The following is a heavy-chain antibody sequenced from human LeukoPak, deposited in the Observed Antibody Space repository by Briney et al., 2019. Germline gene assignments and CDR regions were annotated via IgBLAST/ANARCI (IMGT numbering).Heavy chain of an antibody. J-gene: IGHJ5*02. CDR2: ISGYNGNA. CDR1: GYTFTSYG. Sequence: ASVKVSCKASGYTFTSYGINWVRQAPGQGPEWMGWISGYNGNANYAQKFQGRVALTTDTSTSTASMELRSLSSDDTAVYYCARDTAMGTSGWFDPWGQGTLVTVSS. V-gene: IGHV1-18*01. CDR3: ARDTAMGTSGWFDP. D-gene: IGHD5-18*01.